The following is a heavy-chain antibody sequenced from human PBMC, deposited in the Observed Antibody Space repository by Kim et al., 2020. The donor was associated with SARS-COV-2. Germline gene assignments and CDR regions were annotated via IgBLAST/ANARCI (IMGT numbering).Heavy chain of an antibody. J-gene: IGHJ6*02. CDR2: IWPDGSKK. CDR3: ARVLYGENSGMDV. CDR1: GFTFSNYG. Sequence: GGSLRLSCAASGFTFSNYGIHWVRQAPGKGLEWVAVIWPDGSKKYYADSVKGRFTISRDNSKNTLYVQMDSLRDEDTAVYYCARVLYGENSGMDVWGQGTTVTVPS. V-gene: IGHV3-33*01. D-gene: IGHD2-21*01.